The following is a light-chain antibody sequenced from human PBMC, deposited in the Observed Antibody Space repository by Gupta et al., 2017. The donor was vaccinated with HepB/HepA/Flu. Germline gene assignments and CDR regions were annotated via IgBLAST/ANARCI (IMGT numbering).Light chain of an antibody. V-gene: IGLV3-19*01. CDR2: GKN. Sequence: SSELTQDPAVSVALGQTVRITCQGVSLRSYYASWYQQKPGQAPVLVIYGKNNRPSGIPDRFSGSSSGNTASFTITGAQAEDEADYYCNSRDSSGNHLVFGGGTKLTVL. CDR1: SLRSYY. J-gene: IGLJ2*01. CDR3: NSRDSSGNHLV.